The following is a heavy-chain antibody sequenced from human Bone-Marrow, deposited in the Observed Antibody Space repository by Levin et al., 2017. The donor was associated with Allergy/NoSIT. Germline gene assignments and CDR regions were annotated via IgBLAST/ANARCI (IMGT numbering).Heavy chain of an antibody. CDR1: GFTFSTYW. J-gene: IGHJ4*02. D-gene: IGHD1-7*01. CDR2: INQDGSEK. CDR3: ARDSKLELRSY. V-gene: IGHV3-7*01. Sequence: GGSLRLSCAASGFTFSTYWMSWVRQAPGKGLEWVANINQDGSEKYYVDSVKGRFSIPRDNAKNSLYLQMNSLRAEDTAVYYCARDSKLELRSYWGQGTLVTVSS.